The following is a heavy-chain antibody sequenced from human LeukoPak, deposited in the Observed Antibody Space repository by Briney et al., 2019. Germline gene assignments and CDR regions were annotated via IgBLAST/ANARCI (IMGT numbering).Heavy chain of an antibody. D-gene: IGHD1-26*01. V-gene: IGHV3-23*01. CDR1: GFTFSSYG. CDR2: ISGSGGST. J-gene: IGHJ4*02. CDR3: AKVPGELATFDY. Sequence: GGTLRLSCAASGFTFSSYGMSWVRQAPGKGLEWVSAISGSGGSTYYADSVKGRFTISRDNSKNTLYLQMNSLRAEDTAVYYCAKVPGELATFDYWGQGTLVTVSS.